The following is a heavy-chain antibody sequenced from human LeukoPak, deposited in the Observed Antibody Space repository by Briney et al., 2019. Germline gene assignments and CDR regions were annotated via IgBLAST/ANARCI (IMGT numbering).Heavy chain of an antibody. CDR3: ARLPNYGDYVDFDY. V-gene: IGHV3-7*01. J-gene: IGHJ4*02. Sequence: GGSLRLSCAASGFTFSSYWMSWVRQAPGKGLEWVANIKQDGSEKYYVDSVKGRFTISRDNAKNSLYLQMNSLRAEDTAVYYCARLPNYGDYVDFDYWGQGTLVTVSS. CDR2: IKQDGSEK. CDR1: GFTFSSYW. D-gene: IGHD4-17*01.